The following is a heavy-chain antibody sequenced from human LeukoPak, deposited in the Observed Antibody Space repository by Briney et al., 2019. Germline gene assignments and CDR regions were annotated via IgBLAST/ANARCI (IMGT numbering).Heavy chain of an antibody. D-gene: IGHD2-15*01. CDR1: GGSISGFY. V-gene: IGHV4-39*07. CDR2: IYYSGST. CDR3: ARDPHCSGGSCYLTTGPYYYYYMDV. J-gene: IGHJ6*03. Sequence: SETLSLTCTVSGGSISGFYWSWIRQPPGKGLEWIGSIYYSGSTYYNPSLKSRVTISVDTSKKQFSLKLSSVTAADTAVYYCARDPHCSGGSCYLTTGPYYYYYMDVWGKGTTVTVSS.